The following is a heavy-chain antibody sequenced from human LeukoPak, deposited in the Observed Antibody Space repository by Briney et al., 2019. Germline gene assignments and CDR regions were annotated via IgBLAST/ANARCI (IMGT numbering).Heavy chain of an antibody. Sequence: PSETLSLTCAVYGGSLSGYYWSWVRQPPGKGLEWIGEINYSGISNYNPSLKSRVTISVDTSKNQFSLKLSSVTAADTAVYYCARDRYGSGSYSFDYWGQGTLVTVSS. CDR2: INYSGIS. J-gene: IGHJ4*02. V-gene: IGHV4-34*01. CDR1: GGSLSGYY. D-gene: IGHD3-10*01. CDR3: ARDRYGSGSYSFDY.